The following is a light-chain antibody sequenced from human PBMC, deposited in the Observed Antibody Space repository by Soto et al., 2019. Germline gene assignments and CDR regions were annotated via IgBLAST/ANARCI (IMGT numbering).Light chain of an antibody. CDR2: KAS. CDR1: QSISSW. CDR3: QQYNSYWT. Sequence: DIQMTQSPSTLSASVGDRVTITCRASQSISSWLAWYQQKPGKAPKLLIYKASSLERGVPSRFSGSGSGTKFTLTFSSLQPDDFATYYCQQYNSYWTFGQGTKVDIK. J-gene: IGKJ1*01. V-gene: IGKV1-5*03.